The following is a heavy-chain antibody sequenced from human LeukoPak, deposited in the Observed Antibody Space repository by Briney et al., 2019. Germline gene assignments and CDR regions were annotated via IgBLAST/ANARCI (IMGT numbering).Heavy chain of an antibody. V-gene: IGHV3-7*01. J-gene: IGHJ4*02. CDR2: IKQDGSEK. CDR1: GFTFSSYW. D-gene: IGHD3-22*01. Sequence: PGGSLRLSCAASGFTFSSYWMSWVRQAPGKGLEWVANIKQDGSEKYYVDSVKGRFTISRDNAKNSLYLQMNSLRAEDTAVYYCARAYYYDSSGYQHPYFDYWGQGTLVTVSS. CDR3: ARAYYYDSSGYQHPYFDY.